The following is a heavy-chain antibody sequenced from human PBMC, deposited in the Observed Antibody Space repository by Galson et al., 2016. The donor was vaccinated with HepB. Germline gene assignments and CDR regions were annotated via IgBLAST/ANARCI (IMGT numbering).Heavy chain of an antibody. Sequence: SETLSLTCTVSGNSLTSSTYFWGWVRQPPGKGLEYIGDIYYGGITYYNPSLKRRLTISTDTSKTQLSLKLSSATAADTAVYYCARHSGGSQIPPLEYWGQGIQVTVSS. D-gene: IGHD3-10*01. CDR1: GNSLTSSTYF. V-gene: IGHV4-39*01. CDR3: ARHSGGSQIPPLEY. J-gene: IGHJ4*02. CDR2: IYYGGIT.